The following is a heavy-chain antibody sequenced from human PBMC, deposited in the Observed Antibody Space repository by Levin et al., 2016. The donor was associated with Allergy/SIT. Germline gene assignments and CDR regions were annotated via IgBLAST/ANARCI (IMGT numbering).Heavy chain of an antibody. CDR3: AKVSAYYYGSGSLDP. CDR2: ISGSGGST. J-gene: IGHJ5*02. Sequence: GESLKISCAASGFTFSSYAMSWVRQAPGKGLEWVSAISGSGGSTYYADSVKGRFTISRDNSKNTLYLQMNSLRAEDTAVYYCAKVSAYYYGSGSLDPWGQGTLVTVSS. CDR1: GFTFSSYA. V-gene: IGHV3-23*01. D-gene: IGHD3-10*01.